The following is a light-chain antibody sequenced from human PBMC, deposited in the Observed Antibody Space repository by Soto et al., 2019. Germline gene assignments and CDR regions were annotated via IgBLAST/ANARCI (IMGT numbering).Light chain of an antibody. CDR3: SSYAGTHIV. J-gene: IGLJ1*01. Sequence: QSVLTQPPSASGSPGRSVTISCTGTSSDVGGYNYVSWYQQHPGKAPKLMTYDVSKRPSGVPARFSGSKSGNTASLTVSGLQAEDEADYYCSSYAGTHIVFGTGTKVTVL. CDR1: SSDVGGYNY. V-gene: IGLV2-8*01. CDR2: DVS.